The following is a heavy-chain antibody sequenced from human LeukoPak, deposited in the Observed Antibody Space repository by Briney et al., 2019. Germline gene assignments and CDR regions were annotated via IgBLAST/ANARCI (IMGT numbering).Heavy chain of an antibody. V-gene: IGHV3-33*06. CDR3: AKDAQRGFDYSNSLEY. Sequence: PRKSLSLSFSPSASRFPFSRYGMHWVRQAPGRGLEWVAVIWSDGTNQYYADSVRGRFTISRDNSQNTVYLQMNSLRVEDTAVYFCAKDAQRGFDYSNSLEYWGQGTLVTVSS. CDR2: IWSDGTNQ. CDR1: ASRFPFSRYG. J-gene: IGHJ4*02. D-gene: IGHD4-11*01.